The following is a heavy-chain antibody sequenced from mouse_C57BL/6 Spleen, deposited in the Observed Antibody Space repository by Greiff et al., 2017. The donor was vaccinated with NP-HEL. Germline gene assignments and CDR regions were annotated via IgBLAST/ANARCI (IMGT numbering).Heavy chain of an antibody. CDR1: GYTFTSYW. CDR2: IYPSDSET. J-gene: IGHJ3*01. Sequence: QVQLQQPGAELVRPGSSVKLSCKASGYTFTSYWMDWVKQRPGQGLEWIGNIYPSDSETHYNQKFKDKATLTVDKSSSTAYMQLSSLTSEDSAVYYCARRGTGRGFADWGQGTLVTVSA. V-gene: IGHV1-61*01. CDR3: ARRGTGRGFAD.